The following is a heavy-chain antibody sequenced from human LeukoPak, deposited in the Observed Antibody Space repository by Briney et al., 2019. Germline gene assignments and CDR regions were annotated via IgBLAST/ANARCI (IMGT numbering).Heavy chain of an antibody. V-gene: IGHV3-15*01. CDR3: TTDLIAVADDDY. CDR1: GFTFSNAC. CDR2: IKSKTDGETT. Sequence: GGSVKLSCAASGFTFSNACMNWVRQAPGKGLEWVGRIKSKTDGETTDYAAPVKGRFTISRDDSKNTLYLQMNSLKTEDTAVYYCTTDLIAVADDDYWGQGTLVTVSS. J-gene: IGHJ4*02. D-gene: IGHD6-19*01.